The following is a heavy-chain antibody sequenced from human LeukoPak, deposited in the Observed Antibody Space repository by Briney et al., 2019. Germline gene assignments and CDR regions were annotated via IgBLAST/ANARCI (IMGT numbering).Heavy chain of an antibody. Sequence: GASVKVSCKASGGTFSSYAISWVRQAPGQGLEWMGGIIPIFGTANYAQKFQGRVTITADESTSTAHMELSSLRSEDTAVYYCAREGSDYSNYGTLDYWGQGTLVTVSS. J-gene: IGHJ4*02. CDR1: GGTFSSYA. V-gene: IGHV1-69*13. D-gene: IGHD4-11*01. CDR3: AREGSDYSNYGTLDY. CDR2: IIPIFGTA.